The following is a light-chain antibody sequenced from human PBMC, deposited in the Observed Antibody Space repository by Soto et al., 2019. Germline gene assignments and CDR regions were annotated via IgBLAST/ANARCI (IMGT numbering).Light chain of an antibody. J-gene: IGKJ2*01. Sequence: EIVMTQSPATLSLSPGERAALSCRASQSINSELAWYQQKPGQPPRLLIYGASTRATGVPARFTGSESGSEFTLTIRGLQSEDFAVYYCQQGHNWPLTFGQGTRLEI. CDR1: QSINSE. CDR2: GAS. V-gene: IGKV3-15*01. CDR3: QQGHNWPLT.